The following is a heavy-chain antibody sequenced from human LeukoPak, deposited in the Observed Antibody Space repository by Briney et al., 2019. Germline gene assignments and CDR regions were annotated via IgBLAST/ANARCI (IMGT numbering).Heavy chain of an antibody. J-gene: IGHJ5*02. D-gene: IGHD6-19*01. CDR2: ISTTGSAI. CDR1: GFTFSAYS. Sequence: GGSLRLSCAASGFTFSAYSMNWVCQSPGQGLEWVSYISTTGSAIYYADSVKGRFTISRDNAKNSLYLQMNSLRDEDTAVYYCARGKYSSGWYWFDPWGQGTLVTVSS. V-gene: IGHV3-48*02. CDR3: ARGKYSSGWYWFDP.